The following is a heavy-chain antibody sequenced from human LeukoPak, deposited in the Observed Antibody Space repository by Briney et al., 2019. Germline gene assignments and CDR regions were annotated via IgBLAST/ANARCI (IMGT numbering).Heavy chain of an antibody. CDR1: GFTFSSYG. V-gene: IGHV3-33*06. CDR2: IWYDGSNK. J-gene: IGHJ5*02. D-gene: IGHD6-13*01. CDR3: AKEIAAAANWFDP. Sequence: GGSLRLSCAASGFTFSSYGMPWVRQAPGKGLEWVAVIWYDGSNKYYADSVKGRFTISRDNSKNTLYLQMNSLRAEDTAVYYCAKEIAAAANWFDPWGQGTLVTVSS.